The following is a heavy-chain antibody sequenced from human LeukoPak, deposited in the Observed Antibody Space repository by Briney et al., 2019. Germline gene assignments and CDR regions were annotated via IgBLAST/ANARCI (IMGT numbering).Heavy chain of an antibody. CDR2: IRYDGSNK. D-gene: IGHD3-3*01. CDR3: AKDPPRDTIFGVVIAHYFDY. V-gene: IGHV3-30*02. CDR1: GFTFSIYG. Sequence: GGSLRLSCAASGFTFSIYGMHWVRQAPGKGLEWVAFIRYDGSNKYYADSVKGRFTISRDNSKNTLYLQMNSLRAEDTAVYYCAKDPPRDTIFGVVIAHYFDYWGQGTLVIVSS. J-gene: IGHJ4*02.